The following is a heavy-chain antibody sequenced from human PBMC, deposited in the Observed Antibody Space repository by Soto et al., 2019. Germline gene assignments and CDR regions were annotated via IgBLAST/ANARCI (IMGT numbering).Heavy chain of an antibody. V-gene: IGHV3-23*01. J-gene: IGHJ6*02. CDR3: XKDTDFWSGYYPGGMDV. CDR1: GFTFSSYA. CDR2: ISGSGGST. Sequence: PGGSLRLSCAASGFTFSSYAMSWVRQAPGKGLEWVSAISGSGGSTYYADSVKGRFTISRDNSKNTLYLQMNSLRAEDTAVYYCXKDTDFWSGYYPGGMDVWGQGTTVTVSS. D-gene: IGHD3-3*01.